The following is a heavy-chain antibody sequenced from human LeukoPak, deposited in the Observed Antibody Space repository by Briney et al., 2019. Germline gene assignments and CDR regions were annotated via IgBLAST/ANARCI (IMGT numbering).Heavy chain of an antibody. D-gene: IGHD2-15*01. Sequence: GGSLRLSCAASGFTFSSYAMSWVRQAPGKGLEWVSAISGSGGSTYYADSVKGRFTISRDNSKSTLYLQMNSLRAEDTAVYYCAKDFSYCSGGSCYRSFDYWGQGTLVTVSS. CDR1: GFTFSSYA. CDR3: AKDFSYCSGGSCYRSFDY. J-gene: IGHJ4*02. CDR2: ISGSGGST. V-gene: IGHV3-23*01.